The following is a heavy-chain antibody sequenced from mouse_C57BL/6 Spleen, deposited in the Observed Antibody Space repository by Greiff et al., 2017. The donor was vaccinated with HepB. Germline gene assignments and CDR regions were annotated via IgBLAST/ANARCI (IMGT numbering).Heavy chain of an antibody. V-gene: IGHV1-81*01. CDR2: IYPRSGNT. CDR3: SRDFTTVVATGYFDV. D-gene: IGHD1-1*01. J-gene: IGHJ1*03. Sequence: VQLQQSGAELARPGASVKLSCKASGYTFTSYGISWVKQRTGQGLEWIGEIYPRSGNTYYNEKFKGKATLTADKSSSTAYMELRSLTSEDSAVYFCSRDFTTVVATGYFDVWGTGTTVTVSS. CDR1: GYTFTSYG.